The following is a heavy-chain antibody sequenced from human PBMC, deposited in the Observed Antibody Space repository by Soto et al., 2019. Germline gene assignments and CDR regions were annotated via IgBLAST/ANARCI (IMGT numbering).Heavy chain of an antibody. Sequence: SETLSPTCTVSGGSISSYYWSWIRQPPGKGLEWIGYIYYSGSTNYNPSLKSRVTISVDTSKNQFSLKLSSVTAADTAVYYCARGGPSLFEDVWGKGTTVTSPQ. CDR2: IYYSGST. J-gene: IGHJ6*04. V-gene: IGHV4-59*01. D-gene: IGHD3-16*01. CDR1: GGSISSYY. CDR3: ARGGPSLFEDV.